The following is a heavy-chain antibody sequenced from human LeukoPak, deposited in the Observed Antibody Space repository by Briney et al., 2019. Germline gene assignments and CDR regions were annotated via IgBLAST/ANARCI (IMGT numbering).Heavy chain of an antibody. Sequence: PSETLSLTCTVSGYSISSGYYRGWIRQPPGKGLEWIGSIYHSGSTYYNPSLKSRVTISVDTSKNQFSLKLSSVTAADTAVYYCARDHYGDYQYNWFDPWGQGTLVTVSS. J-gene: IGHJ5*02. CDR3: ARDHYGDYQYNWFDP. CDR1: GYSISSGYY. V-gene: IGHV4-38-2*02. CDR2: IYHSGST. D-gene: IGHD4-17*01.